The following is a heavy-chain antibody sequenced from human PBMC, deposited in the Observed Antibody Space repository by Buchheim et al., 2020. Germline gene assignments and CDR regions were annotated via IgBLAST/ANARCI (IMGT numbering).Heavy chain of an antibody. J-gene: IGHJ4*02. D-gene: IGHD3-16*02. CDR2: ICYDGSNK. V-gene: IGHV3-33*06. CDR3: AKVPGFIDPFEC. CDR1: GFTFSSYG. Sequence: QVQLVESGGGVVQPGRSLRLSCAASGFTFSSYGMHWVRQAPGKGLEWVAVICYDGSNKYYADSVKGRFTISRDNSKNTLYLQMDTLRAEDTAVYYCAKVPGFIDPFECWGQGTL.